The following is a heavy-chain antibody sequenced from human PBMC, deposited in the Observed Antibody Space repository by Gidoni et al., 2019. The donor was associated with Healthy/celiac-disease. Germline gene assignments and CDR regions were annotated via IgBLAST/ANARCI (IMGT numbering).Heavy chain of an antibody. V-gene: IGHV3-23*01. Sequence: EVQLLESGGGLVQPGGSLRLSCAASGFTFSRNDMSWVRQAPGKGLEWVSVISGSGGSTFYADSVKGRFTISRDNSKNTLYVQMNSLRAEDTAVYYCAKVGSGYGDFDYWGQGTLVTVSS. J-gene: IGHJ4*01. CDR3: AKVGSGYGDFDY. CDR2: ISGSGGST. D-gene: IGHD5-12*01. CDR1: GFTFSRND.